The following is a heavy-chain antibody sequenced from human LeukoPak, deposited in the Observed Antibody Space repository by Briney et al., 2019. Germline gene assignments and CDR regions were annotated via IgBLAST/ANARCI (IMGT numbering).Heavy chain of an antibody. CDR2: ISSSSSYI. CDR1: GFTFSIYS. Sequence: VGSLRLSCVASGFTFSIYSMNWVRQAPGKGLEWVSSISSSSSYIYYADSVKGRFTISRDNAKNSLYLQMNSLRAEDTAVYYCASDSSVYYYYMDVWGKGTTVTVSS. D-gene: IGHD6-6*01. V-gene: IGHV3-21*01. CDR3: ASDSSVYYYYMDV. J-gene: IGHJ6*03.